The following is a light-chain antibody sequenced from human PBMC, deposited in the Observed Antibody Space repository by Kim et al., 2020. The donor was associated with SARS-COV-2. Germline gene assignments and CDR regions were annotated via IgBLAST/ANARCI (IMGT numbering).Light chain of an antibody. CDR2: CAS. V-gene: IGKV3-15*01. Sequence: VSPGGGTALPCRAAQTVVSHLAWCHQKPGQAPRLLIYCASSRATGIPPRFRGSGSGTEFTLTIISLQSEDSAIYYCRHHNNWPPYTFGQGTKLEI. J-gene: IGKJ2*01. CDR3: RHHNNWPPYT. CDR1: QTVVSH.